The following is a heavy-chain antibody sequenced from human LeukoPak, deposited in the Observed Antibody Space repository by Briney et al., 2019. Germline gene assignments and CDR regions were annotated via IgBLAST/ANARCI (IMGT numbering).Heavy chain of an antibody. Sequence: PSETLSLTCTVTGGPISSHYWSWIRQPPGKGLEWIGYIYYSGSTNYNPSLKSRVTISVDTSKNQFSLNLTSVTAADTATYHCARLEYSGSYYWFDPWGQGTLVTVSS. V-gene: IGHV4-59*11. CDR3: ARLEYSGSYYWFDP. D-gene: IGHD1-26*01. J-gene: IGHJ5*02. CDR2: IYYSGST. CDR1: GGPISSHY.